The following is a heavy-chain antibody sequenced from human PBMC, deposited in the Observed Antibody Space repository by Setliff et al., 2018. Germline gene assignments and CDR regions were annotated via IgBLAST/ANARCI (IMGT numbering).Heavy chain of an antibody. CDR1: GGSISSISYY. D-gene: IGHD1-26*01. CDR3: ARSYHLVLTNWFDA. J-gene: IGHJ5*01. Sequence: SETLSLTCTVPGGSISSISYYWGWIRQPPGKGLEWIGTVYDSGTTYYNPSLKSRVTISLDTSKNQFSLRLTPVTAADTAVYYCARSYHLVLTNWFDAWGHGTLVTVSS. CDR2: VYDSGTT. V-gene: IGHV4-39*07.